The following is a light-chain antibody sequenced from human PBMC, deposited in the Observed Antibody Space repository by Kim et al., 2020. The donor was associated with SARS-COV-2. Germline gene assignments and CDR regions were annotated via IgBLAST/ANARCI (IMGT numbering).Light chain of an antibody. CDR1: SSDVGGHTY. V-gene: IGLV2-14*03. CDR3: TSYTTTTNLL. CDR2: DVS. Sequence: QSALTQPASVSGSPGQSITISCSGVSSDVGGHTYVSWYQQHPGTAPKLLIYDVSDRPSGVSNRFSGSLSGNTASLTISGLQAEDEADYYCTSYTTTTNLLVGGGTQLTVL. J-gene: IGLJ7*01.